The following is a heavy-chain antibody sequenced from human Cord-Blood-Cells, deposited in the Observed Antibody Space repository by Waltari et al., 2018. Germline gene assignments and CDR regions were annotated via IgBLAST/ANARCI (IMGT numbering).Heavy chain of an antibody. J-gene: IGHJ4*02. Sequence: QLQLQESGPGLVKPSETLSLTCTVSGGSISSSIYYCGWIRKPPGKGLEWIGSTYYRGSTYYNPSLKSRVTISVDTSKNQVSLKLSYVTAADTAVYYCATVLDYSNYFDYWGQGTLVTVSS. V-gene: IGHV4-39*01. CDR1: GGSISSSIYY. CDR3: ATVLDYSNYFDY. CDR2: TYYRGST. D-gene: IGHD4-4*01.